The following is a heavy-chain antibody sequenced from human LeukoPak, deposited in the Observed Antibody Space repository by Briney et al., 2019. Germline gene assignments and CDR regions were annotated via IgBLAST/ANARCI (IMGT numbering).Heavy chain of an antibody. CDR2: IKSDGSEK. J-gene: IGHJ4*02. Sequence: GGSLRLSCVASGFTFGKYWMSWVRQAPGKGLEWVANIKSDGSEKNYVDSVKGRFTISRDNTKNSLYLQMNSLRAEDTAVFYCARDQYDTWSRRGNFDSWGQGTLVTVSS. CDR1: GFTFGKYW. D-gene: IGHD3-3*01. V-gene: IGHV3-7*03. CDR3: ARDQYDTWSRRGNFDS.